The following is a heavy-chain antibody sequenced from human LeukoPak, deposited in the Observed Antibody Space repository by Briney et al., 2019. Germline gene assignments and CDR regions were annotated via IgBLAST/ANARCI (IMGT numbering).Heavy chain of an antibody. D-gene: IGHD5-12*01. Sequence: PSETLSLTCAVYGGSFSGYYWSWIRQPPGKGLEWIGEINHSGSTNYNPSLKSRVTISVDTSKNQFSLKLSSVTAADTAVYYCASQPLYSGYDLGDYWGQGTLVTVSS. J-gene: IGHJ4*02. CDR2: INHSGST. CDR1: GGSFSGYY. V-gene: IGHV4-34*01. CDR3: ASQPLYSGYDLGDY.